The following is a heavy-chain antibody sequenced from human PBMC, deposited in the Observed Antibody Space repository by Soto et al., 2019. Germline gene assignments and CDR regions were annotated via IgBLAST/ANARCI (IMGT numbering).Heavy chain of an antibody. V-gene: IGHV4-39*01. D-gene: IGHD4-17*01. CDR1: GGSISSTYYY. CDR2: IYYSGST. Sequence: PSETLSLTCTVSGGSISSTYYYWGWIRQPPGKGLEWVGSIYYSGSTYYNPSLKSRVTISVDTFKNQFSLKLSSVTAADTAVYYCTRSNYGDYDYYFDYWGQGTLVTVSS. CDR3: TRSNYGDYDYYFDY. J-gene: IGHJ4*02.